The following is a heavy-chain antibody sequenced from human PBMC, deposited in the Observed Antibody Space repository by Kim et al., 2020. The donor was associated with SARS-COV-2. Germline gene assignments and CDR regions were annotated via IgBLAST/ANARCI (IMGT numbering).Heavy chain of an antibody. Sequence: GGSLRLSCAASGFTFSSYGMHWVRQAPGKGLEWVAVIWYDGSNKYYADSVKGRLTISRDNSKNTLYLQMNSLRAEDTAVYYCARDQLTYYYDSSGEDAFDIWGQGTMVTVSS. CDR3: ARDQLTYYYDSSGEDAFDI. CDR1: GFTFSSYG. J-gene: IGHJ3*02. CDR2: IWYDGSNK. V-gene: IGHV3-33*08. D-gene: IGHD3-22*01.